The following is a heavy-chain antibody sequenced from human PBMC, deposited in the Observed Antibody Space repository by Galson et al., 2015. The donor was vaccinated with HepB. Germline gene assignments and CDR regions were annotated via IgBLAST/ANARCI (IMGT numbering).Heavy chain of an antibody. CDR2: ISAYNGNT. Sequence: SVKVSCKASGYTFTSYGLSWVRQAPGQGLEWMGWISAYNGNTNYAQKLQGRVTMTTDTPTSTAYMELRSLRSDDTAVYYCARGGSGLTKYYFDYWGQGTLVTVSS. CDR3: ARGGSGLTKYYFDY. CDR1: GYTFTSYG. V-gene: IGHV1-18*04. D-gene: IGHD6-19*01. J-gene: IGHJ4*02.